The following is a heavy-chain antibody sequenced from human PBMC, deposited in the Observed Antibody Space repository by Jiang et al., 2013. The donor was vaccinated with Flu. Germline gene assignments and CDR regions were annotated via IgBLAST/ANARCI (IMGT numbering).Heavy chain of an antibody. CDR3: AAGPYDWNDWYLDL. D-gene: IGHD3-16*01. J-gene: IGHJ2*01. Sequence: GSGLVKLSQTLSLACTVSGGSVRSGSYYWSWVRQPAGKGLEWIGHIHTSGKTTYTPSLERRITMSLDVSKSQFSLRLNSVTAADTAIYYCAAGPYDWNDWYLDLWGRGSLVTVS. V-gene: IGHV4-61*02. CDR1: GGSVRSGSYY. CDR2: IHTSGKT.